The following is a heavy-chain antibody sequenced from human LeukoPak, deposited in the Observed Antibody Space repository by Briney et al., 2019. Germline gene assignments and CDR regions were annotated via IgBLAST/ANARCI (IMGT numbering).Heavy chain of an antibody. CDR1: GFTFSSYE. J-gene: IGHJ4*02. Sequence: GGSLRLSCAASGFTFSSYEMNWVRQAPGKGLEWVSYISSSGSTIYYADSVKGRFTISRDDSKNTLYLQMNSLKTEDTAVYYCTPWSYGFWYWGQGTLVTVSS. D-gene: IGHD1-26*01. V-gene: IGHV3-48*03. CDR3: TPWSYGFWY. CDR2: ISSSGSTI.